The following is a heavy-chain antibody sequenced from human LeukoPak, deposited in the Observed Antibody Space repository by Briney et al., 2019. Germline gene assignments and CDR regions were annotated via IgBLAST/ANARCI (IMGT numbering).Heavy chain of an antibody. CDR2: INHSGST. Sequence: SETLSLTCTVSGGSISSYYWSWIRQPPGKGLEWIGEINHSGSTNYNPSLKSRVTISVDTSKNQFSLKLSSVTAADTAVYYCARGLPTMVRGVIMLSRNWFDPWGQGTLVTVSS. V-gene: IGHV4-34*01. D-gene: IGHD3-10*01. CDR3: ARGLPTMVRGVIMLSRNWFDP. J-gene: IGHJ5*02. CDR1: GGSISSYY.